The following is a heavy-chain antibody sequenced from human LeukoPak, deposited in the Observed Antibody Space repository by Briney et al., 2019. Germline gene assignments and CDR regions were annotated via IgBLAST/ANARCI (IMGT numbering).Heavy chain of an antibody. V-gene: IGHV1-2*02. CDR2: INPNSGGT. CDR3: AKGRVVAGTKSLTYNWFDP. CDR1: GYTFTGYY. Sequence: ASVKVSCKASGYTFTGYYVHWVRQAPGQGLEWMGWINPNSGGTKYAQKFQGRVTMTRDTSISTAYMGLSRLRSDDTAVYYCAKGRVVAGTKSLTYNWFDPWGQGTLVTVSS. J-gene: IGHJ5*02. D-gene: IGHD6-19*01.